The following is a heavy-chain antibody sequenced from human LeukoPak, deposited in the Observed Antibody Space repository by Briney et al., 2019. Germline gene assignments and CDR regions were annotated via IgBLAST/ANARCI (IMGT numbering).Heavy chain of an antibody. CDR3: ARAFWGYSSSYYFDY. Sequence: PSETLSLTCTVSGGSISSYYWSWIRQPPGKGLEWIGYIYYSGSTNYNPSLKSRVTISVDTSKNQFSLKLSSVTAADTAVYYCARAFWGYSSSYYFDYWGQGTLVTVSS. CDR2: IYYSGST. V-gene: IGHV4-59*01. D-gene: IGHD6-13*01. CDR1: GGSISSYY. J-gene: IGHJ4*02.